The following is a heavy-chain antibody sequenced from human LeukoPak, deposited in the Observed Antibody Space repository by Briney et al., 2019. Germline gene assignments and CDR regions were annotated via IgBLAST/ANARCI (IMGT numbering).Heavy chain of an antibody. Sequence: SETLSLTCTVSGGSISSSSYYWGWIRQPPGKGLEWIGSIYYSGSTYYNPSLKSRVTISVDTSKNQFSLKLSSVTAADTAVYYCARDLYDSSGYYYYFDYWGQGTLVTVSS. CDR1: GGSISSSSYY. V-gene: IGHV4-39*07. CDR3: ARDLYDSSGYYYYFDY. D-gene: IGHD3-22*01. J-gene: IGHJ4*02. CDR2: IYYSGST.